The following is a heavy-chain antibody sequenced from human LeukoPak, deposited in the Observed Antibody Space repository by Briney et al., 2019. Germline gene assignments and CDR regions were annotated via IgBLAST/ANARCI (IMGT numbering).Heavy chain of an antibody. CDR3: ARGSQNVVITAYDY. D-gene: IGHD3-22*01. J-gene: IGHJ4*02. CDR1: GYSFTSYW. CDR2: IYPSDSDT. Sequence: GESLKISCKGSGYSFTSYWIGWVRQMPGKGLEWMGIIYPSDSDTRYSPSFQGQVTISADKSINTAYLQWSSLKASDSAMYYCARGSQNVVITAYDYWGQGTLVPVSS. V-gene: IGHV5-51*01.